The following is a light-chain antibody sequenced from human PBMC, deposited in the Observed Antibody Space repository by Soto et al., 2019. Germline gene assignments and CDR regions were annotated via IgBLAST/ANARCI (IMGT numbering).Light chain of an antibody. Sequence: EIVLTQSPAILSVSPGERATLSCRASQSVGINVAWYQQKPGQAPRLVIYGASNRATDIPARFSGSGSGTDFTLTISSVEAEDFGVYYCQQRNDWPRNSFGQGTRLEI. CDR1: QSVGIN. J-gene: IGKJ5*01. CDR2: GAS. V-gene: IGKV3-11*01. CDR3: QQRNDWPRNS.